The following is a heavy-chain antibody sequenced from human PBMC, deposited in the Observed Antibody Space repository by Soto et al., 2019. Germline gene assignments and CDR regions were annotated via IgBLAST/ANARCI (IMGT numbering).Heavy chain of an antibody. D-gene: IGHD1-26*01. CDR3: ARLSQAYSGSSNAFDI. CDR1: GFTFSSYA. V-gene: IGHV3-23*01. J-gene: IGHJ3*02. CDR2: ISGSGGST. Sequence: EVQLLESGGGLVQPGGSLRLSCAASGFTFSSYAMSWVRQAPGKGLEWVSAISGSGGSTYYADSVKGRFTISRDNSKNTLYLQMNSLRAEDTAVYYCARLSQAYSGSSNAFDIWGQGTMVTVSS.